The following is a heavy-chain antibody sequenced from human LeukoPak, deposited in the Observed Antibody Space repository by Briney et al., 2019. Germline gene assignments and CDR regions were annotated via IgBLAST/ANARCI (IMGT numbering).Heavy chain of an antibody. J-gene: IGHJ4*02. CDR1: RFTFSSYA. CDR3: ARGGIGYCSSTSCHNPYDY. V-gene: IGHV3-30*04. D-gene: IGHD2-2*02. CDR2: ISYDGSNK. Sequence: GGSLRLSCAASRFTFSSYAMHWVRQAPGKGLEWVAVISYDGSNKYYADSVKGRFTISRDNSKNTLYLQMNSLRAEDTAVYYCARGGIGYCSSTSCHNPYDYWGQGTLVTVSS.